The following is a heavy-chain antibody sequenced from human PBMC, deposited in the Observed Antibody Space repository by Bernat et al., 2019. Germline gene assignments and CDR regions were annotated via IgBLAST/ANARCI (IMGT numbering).Heavy chain of an antibody. J-gene: IGHJ3*02. Sequence: EVQLVETGGGLIQPGGSLRLSCAASGFTVSSNYMSWVRQAPGKGLEWVSVIYSGGSTYYADSVKGRFTISRDNSKNTLYLQMNSLRAEDTAVYYCAKGLWGGDGAPDAFDIWGQGTMVTVSS. D-gene: IGHD4-17*01. CDR1: GFTVSSNY. V-gene: IGHV3-53*02. CDR3: AKGLWGGDGAPDAFDI. CDR2: IYSGGST.